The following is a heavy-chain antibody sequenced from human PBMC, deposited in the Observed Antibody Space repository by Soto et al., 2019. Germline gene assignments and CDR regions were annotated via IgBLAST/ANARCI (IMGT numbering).Heavy chain of an antibody. Sequence: LSLTFSVSGAALNSGNYYWSWIRQVPGKGLEWIGHIYVTGAADYNPSLRDRITISQDTSERQFSLNLRLVTAADTAVYYCARLRIATNNYKWFDPWGQGTLVTVSS. D-gene: IGHD2-21*01. CDR3: ARLRIATNNYKWFDP. J-gene: IGHJ5*02. CDR1: GAALNSGNYY. V-gene: IGHV4-31*03. CDR2: IYVTGAA.